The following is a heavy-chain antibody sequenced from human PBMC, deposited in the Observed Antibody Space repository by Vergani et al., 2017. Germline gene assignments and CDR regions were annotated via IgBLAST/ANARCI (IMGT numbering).Heavy chain of an antibody. V-gene: IGHV1-2*02. J-gene: IGHJ4*02. CDR2: INPNSGGT. CDR3: ARDGIVATITFDY. D-gene: IGHD5-12*01. Sequence: QVQLVPSGAEVKKPGASVKVSCKASGYTFTGYYMHWVRQAPGQGLELMGWINPNSGGTNYAQKFQGRVTMTRDTSISTDYMELSRLRSDDTAVYYCARDGIVATITFDYWGQGTLVTVSS. CDR1: GYTFTGYY.